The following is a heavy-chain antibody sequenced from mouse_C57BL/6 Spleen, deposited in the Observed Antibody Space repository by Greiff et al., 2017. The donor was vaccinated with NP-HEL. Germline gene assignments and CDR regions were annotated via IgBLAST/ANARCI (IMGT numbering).Heavy chain of an antibody. CDR1: GYTFTDYE. CDR3: TRHGSSYDYAMDY. D-gene: IGHD1-1*01. CDR2: IDPETGGT. Sequence: QVQLQQSGAELVRPGASVTLSCKASGYTFTDYEMHWVKQTPVHGLEWIGAIDPETGGTAYNQKFKGKAILTADKSSSTAYMELRSLTSEDSAVYYCTRHGSSYDYAMDYWGQGTSVTVSS. V-gene: IGHV1-15*01. J-gene: IGHJ4*01.